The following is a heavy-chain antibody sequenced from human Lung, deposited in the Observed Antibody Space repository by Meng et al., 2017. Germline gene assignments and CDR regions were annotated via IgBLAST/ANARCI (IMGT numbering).Heavy chain of an antibody. D-gene: IGHD3-9*01. CDR3: TWDDKAVSDY. CDR2: IKSNTDGGTT. J-gene: IGHJ4*02. V-gene: IGHV3-15*01. Sequence: VWLGDDLVMPGGSLGLSCVASGFYFSNAWMSWVRQAPGKGLEWVGRIKSNTDGGTTEYAAPVTGRFTISRDDSKSTLNLHLSGLRTDDTGVYYCTWDDKAVSDYWGQGTLVTVSS. CDR1: GFYFSNAW.